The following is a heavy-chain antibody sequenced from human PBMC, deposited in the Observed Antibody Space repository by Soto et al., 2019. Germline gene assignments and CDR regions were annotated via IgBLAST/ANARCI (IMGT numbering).Heavy chain of an antibody. CDR2: LYWNEDK. V-gene: IGHV2-5*01. J-gene: IGHJ4*02. CDR3: AHRDYYNSSGYAPFDS. D-gene: IGHD3-22*01. CDR1: GFSLRTSGVG. Sequence: SGPTLVNPTQTLTLTCSVSGFSLRTSGVGVGGIRQPPGKALEWLVLLYWNEDKRYSPSLESRLTVTKDTSKNQVVLTMTNVDPVDTATYYCAHRDYYNSSGYAPFDSWGQGTLVTVSS.